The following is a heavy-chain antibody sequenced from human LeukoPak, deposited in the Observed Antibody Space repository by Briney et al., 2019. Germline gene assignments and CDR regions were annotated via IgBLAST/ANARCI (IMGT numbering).Heavy chain of an antibody. Sequence: GGSLRLSCAASGFTFSNYGMNWVRQAPGKGLEWVAVMSYDGTNKYYADSVKGRFTISRDNSNYTLYLRMNSLRAEDTAVYYCAKDRLADYCDYYSDSWGQGTLVTVCS. V-gene: IGHV3-30*18. D-gene: IGHD4-17*01. J-gene: IGHJ4*02. CDR2: MSYDGTNK. CDR1: GFTFSNYG. CDR3: AKDRLADYCDYYSDS.